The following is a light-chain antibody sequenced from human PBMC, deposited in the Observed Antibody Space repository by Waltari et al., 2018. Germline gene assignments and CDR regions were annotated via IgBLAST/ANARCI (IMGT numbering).Light chain of an antibody. J-gene: IGKJ2*01. CDR3: QQYYSTPYT. CDR1: QSVLYSSNHKNY. V-gene: IGKV4-1*01. Sequence: DIVMTQSPDSLAVSLGERATINCKSSQSVLYSSNHKNYLAWYQQQPGQPPKLLIYVASTRESGVPDRFSGSGSGTDFTLTISSLQAEDVAVYYCQQYYSTPYTFGQGTKLEIK. CDR2: VAS.